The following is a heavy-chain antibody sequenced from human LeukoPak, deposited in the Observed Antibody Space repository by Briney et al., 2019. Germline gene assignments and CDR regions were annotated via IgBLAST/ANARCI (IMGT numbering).Heavy chain of an antibody. CDR1: GFTFSDYY. V-gene: IGHV3-11*01. CDR3: AKDDYGDSPYGMDV. J-gene: IGHJ6*02. CDR2: ISSSGSTI. D-gene: IGHD4-17*01. Sequence: PGGSLRLSCAASGFTFSDYYMSWIRQAPGKGLEWVSYISSSGSTIYYADSVKGRFTISRDNAKNSLYLQMNSLRAEDTAVYYCAKDDYGDSPYGMDVWGQGTTVTVSS.